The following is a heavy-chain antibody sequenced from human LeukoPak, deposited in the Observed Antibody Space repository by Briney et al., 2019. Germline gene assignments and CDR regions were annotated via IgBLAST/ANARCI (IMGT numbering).Heavy chain of an antibody. Sequence: GGSLRLSCAAPGFTFSRYWMHWVRQAPGKGLLWVSRIHSDGSSTYYADSVKGRFTTSRDNAKNAQHLQMNSLTAEDTAVYYCVLDLFSSFAFDIWGQGTMVTVSS. CDR1: GFTFSRYW. CDR3: VLDLFSSFAFDI. V-gene: IGHV3-74*01. J-gene: IGHJ3*02. D-gene: IGHD3/OR15-3a*01. CDR2: IHSDGSST.